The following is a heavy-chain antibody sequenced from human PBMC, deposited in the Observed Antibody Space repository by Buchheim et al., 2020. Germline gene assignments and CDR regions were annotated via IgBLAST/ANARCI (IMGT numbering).Heavy chain of an antibody. CDR1: GFTFSSYD. V-gene: IGHV3-30-3*01. CDR3: ATDLLLGRPDYLDH. CDR2: ISTDGNSY. J-gene: IGHJ4*02. Sequence: QVQLVESGGGVVRPGRSLRLSCAAFGFTFSSYDVHWVRQGPGKGLEWLADISTDGNSYFHADSVLGRFTISRDNFRNTVYLQMNGLRGEDTAVYYCATDLLLGRPDYLDHWGQGTL. D-gene: IGHD3-10*01.